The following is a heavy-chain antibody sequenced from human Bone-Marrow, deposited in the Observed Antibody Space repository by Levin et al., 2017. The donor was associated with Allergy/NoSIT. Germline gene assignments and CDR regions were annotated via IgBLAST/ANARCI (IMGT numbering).Heavy chain of an antibody. V-gene: IGHV4-59*01. CDR1: GDSISSYY. J-gene: IGHJ4*02. CDR3: ARVSYGVPFDY. Sequence: SQTLSLPCTVSGDSISSYYWSWIRKPPGKGLEWLGYIYNTGSTVYNPSLESRVTLSVDTSKNQFSLRVNAVTAADTAIYYCARVSYGVPFDYWGQGTLVTVSS. CDR2: IYNTGST. D-gene: IGHD2-21*01.